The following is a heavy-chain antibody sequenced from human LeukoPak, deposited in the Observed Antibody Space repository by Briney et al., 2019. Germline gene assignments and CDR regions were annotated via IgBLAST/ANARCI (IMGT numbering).Heavy chain of an antibody. J-gene: IGHJ4*02. CDR2: IRYDGSNK. CDR3: AKGYTAMVTYFDY. CDR1: GFTFSSYG. Sequence: GGSLRLSCAASGFTFSSYGMHWVRQAPGKGLEWVAFIRYDGSNKYYADSVKGRFTISRDNSKNTLYLQMNSLRAEDTAVYYCAKGYTAMVTYFDYWGQGTLVTVSS. D-gene: IGHD5-18*01. V-gene: IGHV3-30*02.